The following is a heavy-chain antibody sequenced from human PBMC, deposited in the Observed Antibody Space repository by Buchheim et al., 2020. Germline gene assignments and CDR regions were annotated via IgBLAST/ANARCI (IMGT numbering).Heavy chain of an antibody. J-gene: IGHJ4*02. CDR3: ASPFTSSYDFDY. CDR2: IYHDGSS. D-gene: IGHD3-16*01. V-gene: IGHV4-39*01. CDR1: GGSISRTIYY. Sequence: QLQLQESGPGLVKPSETLSLTCSVSGGSISRTIYYWGWIRQPPGKGLEWIGSIYHDGSSYYNPSLKSRFTLSAATSKNQFTLKLSSVTAADTAVYYCASPFTSSYDFDYWGQGTL.